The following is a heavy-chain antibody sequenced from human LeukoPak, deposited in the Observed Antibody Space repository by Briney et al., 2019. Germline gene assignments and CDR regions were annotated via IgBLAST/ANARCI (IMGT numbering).Heavy chain of an antibody. CDR1: GGSISSYY. V-gene: IGHV4-4*07. Sequence: SETPSLTCTVSGGSISSYYWSWIRQPAGKGLEWIGRIYTSGSTNYNPSLKSRVTTSVDTSKNQFSLKLSSVTAADTAVYYCARVDLRAAYFDYWGQGTLVTVSS. J-gene: IGHJ4*02. D-gene: IGHD2-15*01. CDR3: ARVDLRAAYFDY. CDR2: IYTSGST.